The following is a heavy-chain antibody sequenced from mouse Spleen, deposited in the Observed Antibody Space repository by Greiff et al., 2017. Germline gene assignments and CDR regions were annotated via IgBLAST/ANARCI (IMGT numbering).Heavy chain of an antibody. CDR3: KRTRRRYGNYFDY. J-gene: IGHJ2*01. D-gene: IGHD2-1*01. Sequence: EVQLQQSGPELVKPGDSVKISCKASGYSFTGYFMNWVMQSHGKSLEWIGRINPYNGDTFYNQKFKGKATLTVDKSSSTAHMELRSLTSEDSAVYYCKRTRRRYGNYFDYWGKRNTLTVSS. CDR1: GYSFTGYF. CDR2: INPYNGDT. V-gene: IGHV1-20*01.